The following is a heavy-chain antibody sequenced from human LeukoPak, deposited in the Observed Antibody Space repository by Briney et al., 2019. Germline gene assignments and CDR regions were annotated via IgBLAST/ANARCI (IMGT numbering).Heavy chain of an antibody. J-gene: IGHJ4*01. D-gene: IGHD2-21*02. V-gene: IGHV3-9*01. Sequence: PGGSLRLSCVASGFTFGDHAMHWVRQAPGKGLEWVSGIGWNSGSVGYADSVKGRFTISRDNAKNSLYLQMNSLREEDTALYCCSKDIGVVVTAFNIWGHGTLVTVSS. CDR1: GFTFGDHA. CDR3: SKDIGVVVTAFNI. CDR2: IGWNSGSV.